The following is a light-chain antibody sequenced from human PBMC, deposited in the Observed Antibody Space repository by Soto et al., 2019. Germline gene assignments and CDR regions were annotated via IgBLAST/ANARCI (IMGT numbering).Light chain of an antibody. CDR1: QSVASN. V-gene: IGKV3-11*01. J-gene: IGKJ5*01. Sequence: EIVMTQSPASLSVSPGESVTLSCRASQSVASNLAWYQQKPAQAPRLLIYGTPTRATGIPARFSGSGSGTDFTLTISSLEPEDFAVYYCQQRSNWSTFGQGTRLEIK. CDR3: QQRSNWST. CDR2: GTP.